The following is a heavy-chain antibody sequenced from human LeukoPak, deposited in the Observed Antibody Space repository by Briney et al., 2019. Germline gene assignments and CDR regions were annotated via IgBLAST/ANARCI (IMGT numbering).Heavy chain of an antibody. CDR3: ARDRGYSYRDAFDI. J-gene: IGHJ3*02. D-gene: IGHD5-18*01. Sequence: PGGSLTLYCAASGFTFSSFWMRWVRHAPGKGLEWVANIKQDGSENYYVDSVKGRFTISRDNAKTSLYLQMNSLRAKATAVYYCARDRGYSYRDAFDIWGQGTMVTVSS. CDR1: GFTFSSFW. V-gene: IGHV3-7*01. CDR2: IKQDGSEN.